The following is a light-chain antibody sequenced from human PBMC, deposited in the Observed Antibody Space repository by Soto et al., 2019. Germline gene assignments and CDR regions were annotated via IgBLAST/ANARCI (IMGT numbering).Light chain of an antibody. V-gene: IGLV2-14*01. CDR1: SSDVGRSNY. Sequence: QSVLTQPASVSGSPGQSVTISCTGTSSDVGRSNYVSWYQQHPNNAPKLIIFEVSHRPTGVSNRFSGSKSGHTASLTISGLQSEDEADYFCTSFTTTTSLDVFGTGTKGTVL. CDR3: TSFTTTTSLDV. CDR2: EVS. J-gene: IGLJ1*01.